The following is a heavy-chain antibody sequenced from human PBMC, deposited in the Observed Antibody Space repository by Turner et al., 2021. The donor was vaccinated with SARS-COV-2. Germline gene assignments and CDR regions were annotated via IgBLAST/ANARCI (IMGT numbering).Heavy chain of an antibody. V-gene: IGHV3-21*01. CDR3: ARDYYDFWSGYYSYQYGMDV. Sequence: EVQVVESGGGLVKPGGSLRLSCAASGFTFGSYSMNWVRQAPGKGLEWVSTISSRSSYIYYADSVKGRFTISRDNVKNSLYLQMNSLRAEDTAVYYCARDYYDFWSGYYSYQYGMDVWGQGTAVTVSS. D-gene: IGHD3-3*01. CDR2: ISSRSSYI. CDR1: GFTFGSYS. J-gene: IGHJ6*02.